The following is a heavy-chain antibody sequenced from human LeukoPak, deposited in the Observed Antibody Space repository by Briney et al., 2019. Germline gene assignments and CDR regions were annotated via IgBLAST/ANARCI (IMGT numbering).Heavy chain of an antibody. CDR1: GYSISSGYY. Sequence: PSETLSLTCTVSGYSISSGYYWGWIRQPPGRGLEWIGSIYHSVRTYYNPSLKSRVTISVDTSKNQFSLKLSSVTAADTAVYYCARDSVVLGDFDYWGQGTLVTVSS. D-gene: IGHD1-26*01. CDR3: ARDSVVLGDFDY. CDR2: IYHSVRT. J-gene: IGHJ4*02. V-gene: IGHV4-38-2*02.